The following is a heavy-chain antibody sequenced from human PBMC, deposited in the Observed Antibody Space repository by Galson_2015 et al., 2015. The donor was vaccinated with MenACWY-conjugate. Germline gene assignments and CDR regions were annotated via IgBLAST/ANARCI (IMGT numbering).Heavy chain of an antibody. Sequence: SLRLSCAASGFTFSSYGMHWVRQAPGKGQEWVAFIRYDGSNKYYADSVKGRFTISRDNSQNTLYLQMNSLRAEDTAVYYCAKGEISGYYADFDYWGQGTLVTVSS. D-gene: IGHD3-22*01. CDR3: AKGEISGYYADFDY. V-gene: IGHV3-30*02. CDR1: GFTFSSYG. CDR2: IRYDGSNK. J-gene: IGHJ4*02.